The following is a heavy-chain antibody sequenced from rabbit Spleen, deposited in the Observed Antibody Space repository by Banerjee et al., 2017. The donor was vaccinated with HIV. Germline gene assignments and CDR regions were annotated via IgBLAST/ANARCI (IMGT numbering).Heavy chain of an antibody. V-gene: IGHV1S40*01. CDR3: VRDRANIGGDYGPYYFDL. D-gene: IGHD2-1*01. CDR2: IDPLFGST. CDR1: GFSFSSSYD. J-gene: IGHJ4*01. Sequence: QSLEESGGDLVKPGASLTLTCTVSGFSFSSSYDMCWVRQAPGKGLEWIGYIDPLFGSTYYASWVNGRFTISRHNAQNTLYLQLDSLTAADTATYFCVRDRANIGGDYGPYYFDLWGQGTLVTVS.